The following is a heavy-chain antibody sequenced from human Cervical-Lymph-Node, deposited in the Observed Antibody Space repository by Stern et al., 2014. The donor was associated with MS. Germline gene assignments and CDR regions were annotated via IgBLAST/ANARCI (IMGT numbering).Heavy chain of an antibody. CDR3: ARGSYTSYGETYGMDV. CDR1: GVSISSYY. J-gene: IGHJ6*02. Sequence: QVQLQESGPGLVKPSETLSLTCTASGVSISSYYWTWIRQAPGKGLEWIGDIYYSGSTNYNPSLKSRVTISVDTSKNQFSLKLSSVTAADTAVYYCARGSYTSYGETYGMDVWGQGTTVTVSS. CDR2: IYYSGST. D-gene: IGHD4-17*01. V-gene: IGHV4-59*01.